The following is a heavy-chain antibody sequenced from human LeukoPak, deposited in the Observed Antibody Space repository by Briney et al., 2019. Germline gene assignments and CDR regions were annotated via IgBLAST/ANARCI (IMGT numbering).Heavy chain of an antibody. D-gene: IGHD3-3*01. CDR2: ISYDGSNK. J-gene: IGHJ1*01. CDR3: ARGILWSGPRDYFQH. Sequence: GGSLRLSCAASGFTFSSYGMHWVRQAPGKGLEWVAVISYDGSNKYYADSVKGRFTISRDTSKTTLYLQMNSLRAEDTAVYYCARGILWSGPRDYFQHWARAPWSPSPQ. CDR1: GFTFSSYG. V-gene: IGHV3-30*03.